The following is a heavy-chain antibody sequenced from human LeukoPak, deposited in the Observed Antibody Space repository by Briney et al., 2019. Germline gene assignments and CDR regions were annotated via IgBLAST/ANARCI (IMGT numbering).Heavy chain of an antibody. CDR2: INWNGGST. D-gene: IGHD3-3*01. CDR1: GFTFDDYG. Sequence: AGGSLRLSCAASGFTFDDYGMSWVRQAPGKGLEWVSGINWNGGSTGYADSVKGRFTISRDNAKNSLYLQMNSLRAEDTALYYCARATIFGVVIDAFDIRGQGTMVTVSS. J-gene: IGHJ3*02. CDR3: ARATIFGVVIDAFDI. V-gene: IGHV3-20*04.